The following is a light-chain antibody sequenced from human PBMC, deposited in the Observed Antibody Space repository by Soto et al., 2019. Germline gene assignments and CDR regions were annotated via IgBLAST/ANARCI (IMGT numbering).Light chain of an antibody. CDR2: GAS. V-gene: IGKV3-15*01. CDR3: QQYDNWPPIT. CDR1: QSINSN. Sequence: RVMTQSPATLSVSPGESATLFCRASQSINSNLAWYQQKPGQAPRLLIYGASTRATGIPARFSGSGSGTEFTLTISSLQSEDFAVYYCQQYDNWPPITFGQGTRLEI. J-gene: IGKJ5*01.